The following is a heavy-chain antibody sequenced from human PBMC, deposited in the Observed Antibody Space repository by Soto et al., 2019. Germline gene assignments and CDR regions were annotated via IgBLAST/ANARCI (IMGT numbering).Heavy chain of an antibody. CDR3: ARNRGWSWLGPNEY. CDR1: GFSLSNPTMS. J-gene: IGHJ4*02. Sequence: QVTLKESGPVLVKPTETLTLTCTVSGFSLSNPTMSVSWIRQPPGKALECLAHIFSNDAESGSSSLSSRLTHSKHTSNSQVALTMPHIDPVDTATYFCARNRGWSWLGPNEYWGQGNLVTVSS. V-gene: IGHV2-26*01. CDR2: IFSNDAE. D-gene: IGHD1-26*01.